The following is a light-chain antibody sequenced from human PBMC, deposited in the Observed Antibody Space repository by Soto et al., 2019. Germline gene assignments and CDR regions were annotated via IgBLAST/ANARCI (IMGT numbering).Light chain of an antibody. CDR3: HQTFGKPLVT. CDR2: AAS. J-gene: IGKJ5*01. V-gene: IGKV1-39*01. Sequence: DIHMTQSPSTLSASVGARVTITCRASHSISSWLAWYQHKPGKAPRLLIYAASRLQSGVPSRFSGTGSGTDFTLTISSLQPEDFAIYYCHQTFGKPLVTFGQGTRLEIK. CDR1: HSISSW.